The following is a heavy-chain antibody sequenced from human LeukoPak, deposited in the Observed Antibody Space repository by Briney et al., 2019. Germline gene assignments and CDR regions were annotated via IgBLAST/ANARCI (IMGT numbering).Heavy chain of an antibody. V-gene: IGHV4-59*01. J-gene: IGHJ6*03. D-gene: IGHD3-3*01. CDR1: GGSISSYY. Sequence: PSETLSLTCTVSGGSISSYYWSWIRQPPGKGLDWIGYIYYSGSTNYNPSLKSRVTISVDTSKNQFSLKLSSVTAADTAVYYCARAQTYYDFWSGSYYYYYMDVWGKGTTVTVSS. CDR2: IYYSGST. CDR3: ARAQTYYDFWSGSYYYYYMDV.